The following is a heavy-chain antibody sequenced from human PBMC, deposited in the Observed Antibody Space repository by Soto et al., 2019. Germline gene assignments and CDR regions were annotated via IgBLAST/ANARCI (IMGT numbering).Heavy chain of an antibody. D-gene: IGHD3-10*01. CDR1: GGSFSGYY. Sequence: PSETLSLTCAVYGGSFSGYYWSWIRQPPGKGLEWIGEINHSGSTNYNPSLKSRVTISVDTSKNQFSLKLSSVTAADTAVYYCGRGPRIQPHYYGSGSYYKHYYYYGMDVWGQGTTVT. CDR2: INHSGST. CDR3: GRGPRIQPHYYGSGSYYKHYYYYGMDV. J-gene: IGHJ6*02. V-gene: IGHV4-34*01.